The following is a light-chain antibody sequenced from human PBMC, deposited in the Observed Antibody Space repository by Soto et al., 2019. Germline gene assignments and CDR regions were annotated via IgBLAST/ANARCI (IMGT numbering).Light chain of an antibody. CDR3: QQRYNWPAT. Sequence: EIVMTQSQATLSVSPGERATLSCRASQSVSSYLVWYQQKPCQAPRLVTYDASNRSTGIPTRFSGSGSGTDFTLTINSLEPEDFAVYFCQQRYNWPATFGPGTKVDIK. V-gene: IGKV3-11*01. J-gene: IGKJ3*01. CDR2: DAS. CDR1: QSVSSY.